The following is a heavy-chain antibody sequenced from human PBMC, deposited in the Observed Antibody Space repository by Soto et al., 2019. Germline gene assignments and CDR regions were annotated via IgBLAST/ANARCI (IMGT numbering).Heavy chain of an antibody. CDR3: ARDLSWYYDSSGFPFDY. CDR2: ISSSSSYI. J-gene: IGHJ4*02. CDR1: GFTFSSYN. Sequence: PGGSLSLSCAASGFTFSSYNMNWVRQAPGKGLEWVSSISSSSSYIYYADSVKGRFTISRDNAKNSLYLQMNSLRAEDTAVYYCARDLSWYYDSSGFPFDYWGQGTLVTVSS. D-gene: IGHD3-22*01. V-gene: IGHV3-21*01.